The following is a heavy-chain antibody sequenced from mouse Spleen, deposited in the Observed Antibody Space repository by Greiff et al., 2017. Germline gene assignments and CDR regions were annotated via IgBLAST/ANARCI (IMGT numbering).Heavy chain of an antibody. CDR2: IDPNSGGT. V-gene: IGHV1-72*01. D-gene: IGHD1-2*01. CDR1: GYTFTSYW. CDR3: ARDYGYLFAY. Sequence: VQLQQPGAELVKPGASVKMSCKASGYTFTSYWITWVKQRPGQGLEWIGRIDPNSGGTKYNEKFKSKATLTVDKPSSTAYMQLSSLTSEDSAVYYCARDYGYLFAYWGQGTLVTVSA. J-gene: IGHJ3*01.